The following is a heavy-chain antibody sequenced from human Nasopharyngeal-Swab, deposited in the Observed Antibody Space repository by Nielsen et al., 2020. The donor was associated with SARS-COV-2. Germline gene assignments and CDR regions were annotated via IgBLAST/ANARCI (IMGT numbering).Heavy chain of an antibody. CDR3: ARDKGYMITFGGVIT. V-gene: IGHV3-30-3*01. CDR2: ISYDGSNK. D-gene: IGHD3-16*02. J-gene: IGHJ5*02. Sequence: GGSLRLSCAASGFTFSSYAMHWVRQAPGKGLGWVAVISYDGSNKYYADSVKGRFTISRDNSKNTLYLQMNSLRAEDTAVYYCARDKGYMITFGGVITWGQGTLVTVSS. CDR1: GFTFSSYA.